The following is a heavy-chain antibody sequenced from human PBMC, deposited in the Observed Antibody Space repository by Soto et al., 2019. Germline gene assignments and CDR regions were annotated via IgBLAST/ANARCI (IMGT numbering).Heavy chain of an antibody. Sequence: AGGSLRLSCAASGFTFSSYGMHWVRQAPGKGLEWVAVIWYDGSNKYYADSVKGRFTISRDNSKNTLYLQMNSLRAEDTAVYYCAREGGIAAPLYYGMDVRGQRTTVTFSS. V-gene: IGHV3-33*01. D-gene: IGHD6-25*01. CDR2: IWYDGSNK. J-gene: IGHJ6*02. CDR3: AREGGIAAPLYYGMDV. CDR1: GFTFSSYG.